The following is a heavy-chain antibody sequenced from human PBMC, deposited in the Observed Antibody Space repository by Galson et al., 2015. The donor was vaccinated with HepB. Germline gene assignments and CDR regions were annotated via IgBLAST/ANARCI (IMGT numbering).Heavy chain of an antibody. J-gene: IGHJ4*02. D-gene: IGHD3-22*01. CDR2: IKSKTDGGTT. CDR3: TTVITLYYYDSSGYWGYFDY. Sequence: SLRLSCAASGFTFSNAWMNWVRQAPGKGLEWVGRIKSKTDGGTTDYAAPVKGRFTISRDDSKNTLYLQMNSLKTEDTAVYYCTTVITLYYYDSSGYWGYFDYWGQGTLVTVPS. CDR1: GFTFSNAW. V-gene: IGHV3-15*07.